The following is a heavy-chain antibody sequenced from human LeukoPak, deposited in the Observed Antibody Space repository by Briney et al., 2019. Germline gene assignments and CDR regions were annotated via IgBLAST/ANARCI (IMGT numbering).Heavy chain of an antibody. CDR2: MNPNSGNT. CDR3: ARYAYYDSSGYVDY. V-gene: IGHV1-8*03. D-gene: IGHD3-22*01. CDR1: GYTFTSYV. J-gene: IGHJ4*02. Sequence: ASVKVSCKASGYTFTSYVINWVRQATGQGLEWMGWMNPNSGNTGYAQKFQGRVTITRNTSISTAYMELSSLRSEDTAVYYCARYAYYDSSGYVDYWGQGTLVTVSS.